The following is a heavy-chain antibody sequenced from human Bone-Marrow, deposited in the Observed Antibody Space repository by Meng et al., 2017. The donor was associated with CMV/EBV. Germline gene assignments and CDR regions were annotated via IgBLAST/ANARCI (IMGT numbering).Heavy chain of an antibody. Sequence: ASVKVSCKASGYTFTSYDINWVRQATGQGLEWMGWMNPNSGNTGYAQKFQGRVTMTRNTSISTAYMELSSPRSEDTAVYYCARGDIVVVPAAIHYYYYGMDVWGQGTTVTVSS. CDR1: GYTFTSYD. CDR3: ARGDIVVVPAAIHYYYYGMDV. CDR2: MNPNSGNT. V-gene: IGHV1-8*01. D-gene: IGHD2-2*02. J-gene: IGHJ6*02.